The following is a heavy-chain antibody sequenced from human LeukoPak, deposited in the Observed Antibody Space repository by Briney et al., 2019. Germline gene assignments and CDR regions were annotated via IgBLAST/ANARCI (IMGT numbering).Heavy chain of an antibody. D-gene: IGHD6-6*01. CDR3: ARVLYSSSSPEPNYYYYMDV. CDR2: ISAYNGNT. V-gene: IGHV1-18*01. Sequence: ASVKVSCKASGYTFTSYGISWVRQAPGQGLEWMGWISAYNGNTNYAQKLQGRVTMTTDTSTSTAYMELRSLRSDDTAVYYCARVLYSSSSPEPNYYYYMDVWGIGTTVTVSS. J-gene: IGHJ6*03. CDR1: GYTFTSYG.